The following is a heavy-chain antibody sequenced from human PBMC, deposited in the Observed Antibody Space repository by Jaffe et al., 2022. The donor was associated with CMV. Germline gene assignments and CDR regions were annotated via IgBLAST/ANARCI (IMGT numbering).Heavy chain of an antibody. J-gene: IGHJ4*02. CDR3: AGHGFFTDWYFFDY. Sequence: EVQLVESGGGLVQPGGSLRLSCAASGFTFSSYEMNWVRQAPGKGLEWVSYISSSGSTIYYADSVKGRFTISRDNAKNSLYLQMNSLRAEDTAVYYCAGHGFFTDWYFFDYWGQGTLVTVSS. CDR2: ISSSGSTI. D-gene: IGHD3-9*01. V-gene: IGHV3-48*03. CDR1: GFTFSSYE.